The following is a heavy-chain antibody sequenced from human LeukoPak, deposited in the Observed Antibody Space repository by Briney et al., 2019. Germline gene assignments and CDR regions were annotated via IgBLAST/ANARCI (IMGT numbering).Heavy chain of an antibody. V-gene: IGHV1-18*01. CDR3: ARAGYCSSTSCPYYFDY. Sequence: GASVKVSCKASGYTFTSYGISWVRQAPGQGLEWMGWINAYNGNTNYAQKLQGRVTMTTDTSTSTAYMELRSLRSDDTAVYYCARAGYCSSTSCPYYFDYWGQGTLVTVSS. J-gene: IGHJ4*02. CDR1: GYTFTSYG. D-gene: IGHD2-2*01. CDR2: INAYNGNT.